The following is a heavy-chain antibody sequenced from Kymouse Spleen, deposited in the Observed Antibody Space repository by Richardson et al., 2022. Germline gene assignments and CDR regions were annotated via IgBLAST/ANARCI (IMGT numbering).Heavy chain of an antibody. CDR1: GGSFSGYY. Sequence: QVQLQQWGAGLLKPSETLSLTCAVYGGSFSGYYWSWIRQPPGKGLEWIGEINHSGSTNYNPSLKSRVTISVDTSKNQFSLKLSSVTAADTAVYYCARDSSGWYWFDPWGQGTLVTVSS. D-gene: IGHD6-19*01. CDR2: INHSGST. CDR3: ARDSSGWYWFDP. V-gene: IGHV4-34*01. J-gene: IGHJ5*02.